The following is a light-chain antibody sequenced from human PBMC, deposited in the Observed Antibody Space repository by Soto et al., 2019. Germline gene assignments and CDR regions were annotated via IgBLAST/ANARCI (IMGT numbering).Light chain of an antibody. Sequence: DIQMTQSPSTLSASVGDRVTITCRASQSVSNWLAWYQQKRGKAPELLIYDASSLKSGVPSRFSGSGSGTEFTLTISSLQPEDFSTYYCQQYNTYSAFGQGTKVEIK. V-gene: IGKV1-5*01. CDR2: DAS. CDR1: QSVSNW. J-gene: IGKJ1*01. CDR3: QQYNTYSA.